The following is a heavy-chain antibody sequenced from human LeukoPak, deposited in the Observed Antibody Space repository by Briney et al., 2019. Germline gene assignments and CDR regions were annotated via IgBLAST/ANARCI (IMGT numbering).Heavy chain of an antibody. CDR3: ARHSQQLVFSPFDY. D-gene: IGHD6-6*01. Sequence: PGGPLRLSCKPSGFPFIDSFMSGIGQAPGKGLAWIAYISSRSRTTHYADSVKGRFTISRDNAKSSLFLQMDSLRAEDTAVYYCARHSQQLVFSPFDYWGQGSVVTVSS. V-gene: IGHV3-11*01. CDR1: GFPFIDSF. CDR2: ISSRSRTT. J-gene: IGHJ4*02.